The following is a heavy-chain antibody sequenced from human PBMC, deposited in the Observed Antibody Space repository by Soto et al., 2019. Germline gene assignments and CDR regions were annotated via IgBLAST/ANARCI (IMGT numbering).Heavy chain of an antibody. CDR2: IWYDGSNK. V-gene: IGHV3-33*01. D-gene: IGHD3-22*01. CDR1: GFTFSSYG. J-gene: IGHJ6*02. Sequence: PGGSLRLSCAASGFTFSSYGMHWVRQAPGKGLEWVAVIWYDGSNKYYADSVKGRFTISRDNSKNTLYLQMNSLRAEDTAVYYCARVRDYYYDSSGYGMDVWGQGTTVTVSS. CDR3: ARVRDYYYDSSGYGMDV.